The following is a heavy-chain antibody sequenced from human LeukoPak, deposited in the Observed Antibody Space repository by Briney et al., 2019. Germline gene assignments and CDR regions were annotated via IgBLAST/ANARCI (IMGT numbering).Heavy chain of an antibody. CDR3: AKLSPGIAAAGTDY. Sequence: PGGSLRLSCAASGFTFSSYGMHWVRQAPGKGLEWVAFIRYDGSNKYYADSVKGRFTISRDNAKNSLYLQMNSLRVEDTAVYYCAKLSPGIAAAGTDYWGQGTLVTVPS. CDR1: GFTFSSYG. V-gene: IGHV3-30*02. D-gene: IGHD6-13*01. CDR2: IRYDGSNK. J-gene: IGHJ4*02.